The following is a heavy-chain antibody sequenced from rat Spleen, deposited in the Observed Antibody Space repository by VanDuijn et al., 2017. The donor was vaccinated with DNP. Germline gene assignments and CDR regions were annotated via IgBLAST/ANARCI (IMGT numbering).Heavy chain of an antibody. V-gene: IGHV5S13*01. Sequence: EVQLVESGGGLVQPGRSLKLSCAASGFTFSNYGMAWVRQAPTKGLEWVASISPGGGSTYYGDSVKGRFTISRDNAKDTLYLQMNSLRSEDTATYYCAREGDYYDGYGDALDAWGQGTSVTVSS. CDR3: AREGDYYDGYGDALDA. CDR1: GFTFSNYG. CDR2: ISPGGGST. D-gene: IGHD1-12*03. J-gene: IGHJ4*01.